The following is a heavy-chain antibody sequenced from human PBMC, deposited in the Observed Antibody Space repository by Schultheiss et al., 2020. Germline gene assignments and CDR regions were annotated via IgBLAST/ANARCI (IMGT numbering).Heavy chain of an antibody. CDR3: ARDLGCSSTKAPGDYGMDV. Sequence: GGSLRLSCAASGFTFSSYAMSWVRQAPGKGLEWVSAISGSGGSTYYADSVKGRFTISRDNSKNTLYLQMNSLRDEDTAVYYCARDLGCSSTKAPGDYGMDVWGKWSTVNVSS. V-gene: IGHV3-23*01. D-gene: IGHD2-2*01. CDR1: GFTFSSYA. CDR2: ISGSGGST. J-gene: IGHJ6*04.